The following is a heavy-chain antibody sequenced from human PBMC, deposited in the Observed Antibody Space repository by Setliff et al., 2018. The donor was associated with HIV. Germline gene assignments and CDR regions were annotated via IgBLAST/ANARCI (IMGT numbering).Heavy chain of an antibody. V-gene: IGHV4-39*01. CDR2: ISYSGST. J-gene: IGHJ3*02. D-gene: IGHD1-26*01. CDR1: GDSVNDRSYF. Sequence: SETLSLTCTVSGDSVNDRSYFWGWIRQPPGKGLEWIGSISYSGSTYYNPSLKSRVTMSVDTSKNQFSLKLSSVTAADTAVYYCARNTDVDSVYRPFHIWGQGTMVTVSS. CDR3: ARNTDVDSVYRPFHI.